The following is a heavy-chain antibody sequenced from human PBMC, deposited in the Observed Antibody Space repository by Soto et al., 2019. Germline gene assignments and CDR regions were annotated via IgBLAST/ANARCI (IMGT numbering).Heavy chain of an antibody. CDR2: IIPIFGTA. J-gene: IGHJ5*02. CDR1: GGTFSSYA. D-gene: IGHD2-2*01. V-gene: IGHV1-69*13. Sequence: SVKVSCKASGGTFSSYAISWVRQAPGQGLEWMGGIIPIFGTANYAQKFQGRVTITADESTSTAYMELSSLRSEDTAVYYCARVKDIVLVPDNWFDPWGQGTLVTVSS. CDR3: ARVKDIVLVPDNWFDP.